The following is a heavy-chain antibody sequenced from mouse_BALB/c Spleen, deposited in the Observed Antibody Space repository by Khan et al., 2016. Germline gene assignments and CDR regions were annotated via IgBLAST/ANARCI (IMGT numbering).Heavy chain of an antibody. D-gene: IGHD2-13*01. CDR3: AIGGDYGGFAS. CDR2: INTYTGES. Sequence: QIQLVQSGPELKKPGETVKIYCKASGYTFTNYGMNWVKQAPGKGLKWMGWINTYTGESTYADDFKGRFAISLQTSASTAYLQINNLKNEDTAAYFCAIGGDYGGFASWGQGTLVTVSA. CDR1: GYTFTNYG. V-gene: IGHV9-3-1*01. J-gene: IGHJ3*01.